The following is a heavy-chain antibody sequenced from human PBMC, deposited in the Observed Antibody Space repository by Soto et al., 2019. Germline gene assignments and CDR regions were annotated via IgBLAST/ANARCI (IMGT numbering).Heavy chain of an antibody. V-gene: IGHV3-11*01. Sequence: LSCAASGFTFSDYDMGWIRQAPGKGLEWVSYISSSGSTIYYADSVKGRFTISRDNAKNSLYLQMNSLRAEDTAVYYCARDINPGYYDSRGFFDYWGQGTLVTVSS. CDR1: GFTFSDYD. D-gene: IGHD3-22*01. J-gene: IGHJ4*02. CDR3: ARDINPGYYDSRGFFDY. CDR2: ISSSGSTI.